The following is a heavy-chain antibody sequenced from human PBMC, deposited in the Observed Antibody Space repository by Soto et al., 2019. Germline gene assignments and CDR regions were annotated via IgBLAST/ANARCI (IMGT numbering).Heavy chain of an antibody. CDR3: AREMVGAVAGLFDY. CDR2: IYYSGST. J-gene: IGHJ4*02. V-gene: IGHV4-31*03. Sequence: PSETLSLTCTVSGGSISSGGYYWSWIRQHPGKGLEWIGYIYYSGSTYYNPSLKSRVTISVDTSKNQFSLKLSSVTAADTAVYYCAREMVGAVAGLFDYWGQGTLVTVSS. CDR1: GGSISSGGYY. D-gene: IGHD6-19*01.